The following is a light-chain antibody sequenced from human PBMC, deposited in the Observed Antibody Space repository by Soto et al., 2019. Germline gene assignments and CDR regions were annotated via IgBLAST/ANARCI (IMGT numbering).Light chain of an antibody. J-gene: IGKJ5*01. V-gene: IGKV3-11*01. CDR2: DAS. CDR1: QSVSSY. Sequence: EIVFTQSPATLSLSPGERATLSCRASQSVSSYLALYQQKPGQAPRLLIYDASNRATGIPARFSGSGSGTDFTLTISSLEPEDFAVYFCQQRSNWITFGQGTRL. CDR3: QQRSNWIT.